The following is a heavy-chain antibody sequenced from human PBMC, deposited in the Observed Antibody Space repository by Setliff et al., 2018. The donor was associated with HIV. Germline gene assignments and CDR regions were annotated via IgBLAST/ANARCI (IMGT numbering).Heavy chain of an antibody. D-gene: IGHD3-3*01. Sequence: SETLSLTCTVSGGSISSHYWNWIRQPPGKGLEWIGYIYYSGSSNYNPSLKGRVSISLDTSKKQVSLKLNSVTAADTAVYYCARGLSIFGVATPGFYSFMDVWGKGTTVTVSS. CDR2: IYYSGSS. CDR1: GGSISSHY. J-gene: IGHJ6*03. V-gene: IGHV4-59*11. CDR3: ARGLSIFGVATPGFYSFMDV.